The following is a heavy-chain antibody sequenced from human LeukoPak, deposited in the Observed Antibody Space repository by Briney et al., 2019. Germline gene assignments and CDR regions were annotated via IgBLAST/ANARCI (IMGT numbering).Heavy chain of an antibody. V-gene: IGHV3-21*01. Sequence: GGSLRLSCTASGFTFGDYAMSWVRQAPGKGLEWVSFISPSSSSIYYADSVKGRFTVSRDNAKNSLYLQMNSLRAEDTALYYCARERRNTPMDVWGQGTTVTVS. J-gene: IGHJ6*02. CDR2: ISPSSSSI. CDR3: ARERRNTPMDV. D-gene: IGHD5-18*01. CDR1: GFTFGDYA.